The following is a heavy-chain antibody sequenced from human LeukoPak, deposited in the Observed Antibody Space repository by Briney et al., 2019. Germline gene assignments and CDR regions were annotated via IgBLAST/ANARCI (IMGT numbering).Heavy chain of an antibody. V-gene: IGHV3-53*01. J-gene: IGHJ4*02. Sequence: PGGSLRLSCAASRFTVSSNYMSWVRQAPGKGLEWVSMIYSGTSTYYADSVKGRFTISSDNSKNTLYLQMNSLRAEDTAVYYCARHSGTFYAEFDSWGQGTLVTVSS. CDR2: IYSGTST. D-gene: IGHD1-26*01. CDR1: RFTVSSNY. CDR3: ARHSGTFYAEFDS.